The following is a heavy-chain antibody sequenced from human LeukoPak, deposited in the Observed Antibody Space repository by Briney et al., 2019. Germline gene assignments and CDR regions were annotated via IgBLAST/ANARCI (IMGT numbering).Heavy chain of an antibody. D-gene: IGHD3-16*02. V-gene: IGHV3-30-3*01. CDR1: GFTFSSYA. CDR2: KSYDGSNK. Sequence: GGSLRLSCAASGFTFSSYAMHWVRQAPGKGLEWVAVKSYDGSNKYYADSVKGRFTISRDNSKNTLYLQMNSLRAEDTAVYYCAREYYDYVWGSYRYNYWFDPWGQGTLVTVSS. J-gene: IGHJ5*02. CDR3: AREYYDYVWGSYRYNYWFDP.